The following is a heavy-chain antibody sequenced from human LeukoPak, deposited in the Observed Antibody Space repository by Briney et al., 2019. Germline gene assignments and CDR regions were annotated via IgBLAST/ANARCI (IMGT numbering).Heavy chain of an antibody. CDR3: ASSDYGSGSYMNWFDP. CDR2: IYCSKNN. CDR1: GVTISNSSYY. V-gene: IGHV4-39*07. Sequence: ETLCLTCAVSGVTISNSSYYWGWLGQRPGTGLEGIGSIYCSKNNYYNPALRRRVTSSVNTTKNPFSLKLSSVTAADTAVYYCASSDYGSGSYMNWFDPWGQGTLVTVSS. D-gene: IGHD3-10*01. J-gene: IGHJ5*02.